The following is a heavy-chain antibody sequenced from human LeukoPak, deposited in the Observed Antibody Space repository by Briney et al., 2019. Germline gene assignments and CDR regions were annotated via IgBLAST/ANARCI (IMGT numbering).Heavy chain of an antibody. J-gene: IGHJ5*02. V-gene: IGHV3-30*02. CDR1: GTTFSTSG. CDR3: AKDRTVVVAAYGGWFDP. CDR2: MRHDGSNE. Sequence: GGSLRLSCAASGTTFSTSGMHWVRQAPGRGLEWVAFMRHDGSNEKYADSVKGRFTISRDNSKNTLYLQMNSLIVEDTAVYYCAKDRTVVVAAYGGWFDPWGQGTLATVSS. D-gene: IGHD2-15*01.